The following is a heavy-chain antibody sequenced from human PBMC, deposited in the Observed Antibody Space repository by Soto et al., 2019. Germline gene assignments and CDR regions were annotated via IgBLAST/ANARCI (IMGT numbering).Heavy chain of an antibody. V-gene: IGHV1-18*01. CDR2: ISAYNGNT. Sequence: QVQLVQSGAEVKKPGASVKVSCKASGYTFTSYGITWVRQAPGQGLEWMGWISAYNGNTNYAQKLQGRVTMTTDTSTSTAYMELGSLRSDDTAVYYCARDGGGDPEYYYGMDVWGQGTTVTVSS. J-gene: IGHJ6*02. CDR3: ARDGGGDPEYYYGMDV. D-gene: IGHD3-16*01. CDR1: GYTFTSYG.